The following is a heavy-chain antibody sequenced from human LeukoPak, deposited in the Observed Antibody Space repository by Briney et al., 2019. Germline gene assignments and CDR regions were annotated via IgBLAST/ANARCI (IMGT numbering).Heavy chain of an antibody. CDR3: ARDLPYYGSGDAFDI. D-gene: IGHD3-10*01. Sequence: SGTLSLSCAVSGGSISSYCWSWIRQPPGKGLEWIGNIYCSGSTNYNAALKNGVIISVDTTTNKSSLQLSTVTTADPPAYYCARDLPYYGSGDAFDIWGQGTMVTVSS. J-gene: IGHJ3*02. CDR2: IYCSGST. CDR1: GGSISSYC. V-gene: IGHV4-59*01.